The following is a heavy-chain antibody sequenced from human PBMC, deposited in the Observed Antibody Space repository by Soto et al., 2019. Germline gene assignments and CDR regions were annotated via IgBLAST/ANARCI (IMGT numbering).Heavy chain of an antibody. V-gene: IGHV1-69*01. CDR2: IIPAFGTP. CDR1: GGSLNNYA. Sequence: QVQLVQSGAAVKKPGSSVKVSCAASGGSLNNYAVSWVRRTPGQGFEWLGEIIPAFGTPNYAQKFQDRVTITADVLTNTVFMELSSLRSEDTSEYYCAREGLRRGALDYWGQGSLVTFSS. CDR3: AREGLRRGALDY. D-gene: IGHD6-6*01. J-gene: IGHJ4*02.